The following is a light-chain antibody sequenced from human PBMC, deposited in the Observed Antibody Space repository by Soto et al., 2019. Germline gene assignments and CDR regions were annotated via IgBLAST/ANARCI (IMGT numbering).Light chain of an antibody. CDR1: QSISSY. CDR3: QLACKRPRA. CDR2: DAS. V-gene: IGKV3-11*01. Sequence: EMVVQRCRAELPMSLKERRNRAVRASQSISSYLAWYQQKPGQAPSLLIYDASNRATGIPARFSGRGSGPDFTLAISSLEPEDFAVYYRQLACKRPRAFGQGTKVDIK. J-gene: IGKJ1*01.